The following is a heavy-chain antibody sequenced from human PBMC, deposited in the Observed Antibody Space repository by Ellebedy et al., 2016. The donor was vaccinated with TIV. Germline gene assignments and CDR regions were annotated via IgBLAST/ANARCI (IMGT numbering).Heavy chain of an antibody. J-gene: IGHJ1*01. CDR1: GFTFSSY. CDR3: ARDYGGNSIYFHH. CDR2: IYYSGST. D-gene: IGHD4-23*01. V-gene: IGHV4-59*12. Sequence: ESLKISXAASGFTFSSYWSWIRQHPGKGLEWIGYIYYSGSTYYNPPLQSRVTMSVDKSKNQFSLNLGSVTAADTAVYYCARDYGGNSIYFHHWGQGTLVTVSS.